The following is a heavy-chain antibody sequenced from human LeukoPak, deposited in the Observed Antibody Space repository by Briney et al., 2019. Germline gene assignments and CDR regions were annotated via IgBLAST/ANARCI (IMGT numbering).Heavy chain of an antibody. CDR1: GGSISDYH. CDR3: ARGQSWTVGATTAEYFQH. J-gene: IGHJ1*01. V-gene: IGHV4-59*01. Sequence: SETLSLTCTVSGGSISDYHWTWIRQSPGKTLEWIGCTHKSGSTNYNPSLKSRVTISVDTSKNQFSLKLSSVTAADTAVYYCARGQSWTVGATTAEYFQHWGQGTLVTVSS. D-gene: IGHD1-26*01. CDR2: THKSGST.